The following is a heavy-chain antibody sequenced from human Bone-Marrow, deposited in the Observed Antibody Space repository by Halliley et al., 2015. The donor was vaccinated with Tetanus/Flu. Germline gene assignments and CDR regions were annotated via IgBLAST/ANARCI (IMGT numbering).Heavy chain of an antibody. Sequence: SLRLSCAASGFNLRDSAMQWVRQAPGEGLERLAFISADGSAKYYADSVKGRFTISRDNSKNTLFLQMSTLRGGDTAVYYCAKDSRSFRTTICCPDDWSQGTRVTV. CDR3: AKDSRSFRTTICCPDD. CDR2: ISADGSAK. D-gene: IGHD3-10*01. V-gene: IGHV3-30*18. CDR1: GFNLRDSA. J-gene: IGHJ4*02.